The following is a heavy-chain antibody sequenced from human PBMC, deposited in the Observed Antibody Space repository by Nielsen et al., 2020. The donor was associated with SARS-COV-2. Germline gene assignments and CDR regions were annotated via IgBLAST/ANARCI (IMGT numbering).Heavy chain of an antibody. J-gene: IGHJ4*02. CDR3: AREATVTTGYLDY. V-gene: IGHV4-30-4*01. D-gene: IGHD4-17*01. CDR2: MYYSGST. Sequence: SETLSLTCTVSGGSISSGDSYWSWIRQPPGKGLEWIGYMYYSGSTYYNPSLKSRVTISVDASKNQFSLKLSSVTAADTAVYYCAREATVTTGYLDYWGQGTLVTVSS. CDR1: GGSISSGDSY.